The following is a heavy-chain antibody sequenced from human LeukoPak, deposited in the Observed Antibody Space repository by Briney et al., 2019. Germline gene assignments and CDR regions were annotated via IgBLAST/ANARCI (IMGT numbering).Heavy chain of an antibody. CDR3: ARKHEENYGGNSFNMYAFDI. Sequence: PSETLSLTCTVSGGSISSSSYYWGWIRQPPGKGLEWIGSIYHSGSTYYNPSLKSRVTISVDTSKNQFSLKLSSVTAADTAVYYCARKHEENYGGNSFNMYAFDIWGQGTMVTVSS. V-gene: IGHV4-39*07. D-gene: IGHD4-23*01. CDR1: GGSISSSSYY. J-gene: IGHJ3*02. CDR2: IYHSGST.